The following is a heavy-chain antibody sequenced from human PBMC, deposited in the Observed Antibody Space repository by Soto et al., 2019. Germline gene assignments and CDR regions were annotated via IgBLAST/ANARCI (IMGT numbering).Heavy chain of an antibody. V-gene: IGHV3-30*18. CDR2: ISYDEINQ. CDR1: GFTFTTFG. CDR3: GKVGLMGAYRKSFFDY. Sequence: QVQLVQSEGGVVQPGGSLRLSCAASGFTFTTFGMHWVRQAPGKGLEWVAFISYDEINQYYADSVKGRFTISRDISKNTLYLQMNNLRPEDSAVYYCGKVGLMGAYRKSFFDYWGQGTLVTVSS. J-gene: IGHJ4*02. D-gene: IGHD1-26*01.